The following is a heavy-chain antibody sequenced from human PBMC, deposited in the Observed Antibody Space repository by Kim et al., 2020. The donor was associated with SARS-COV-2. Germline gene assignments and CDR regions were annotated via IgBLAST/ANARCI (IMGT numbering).Heavy chain of an antibody. CDR1: GYSFTSYW. V-gene: IGHV5-10-1*01. CDR2: IDPSDSYT. J-gene: IGHJ2*01. D-gene: IGHD2-15*01. Sequence: GESLKMSCKGSGYSFTSYWISWVRQMPGKGLEWMGRIDPSDSYTNYSPSFQGHVTISADMSISTAYLQWSSLKASDTAMYYCARLGYCSGGSCYPGDFDLWGRGTLVTVSS. CDR3: ARLGYCSGGSCYPGDFDL.